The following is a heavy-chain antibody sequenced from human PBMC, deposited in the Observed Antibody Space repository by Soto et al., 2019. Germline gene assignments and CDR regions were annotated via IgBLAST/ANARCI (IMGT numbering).Heavy chain of an antibody. J-gene: IGHJ6*02. CDR2: IIPIFGTA. Sequence: QVQLVQSGAEVKKPGSSVKVSCKASGGTFSSYAISWVRQAPGQGLEWMGGIIPIFGTANYAQKFQGRVTITADESTSTAYMELSSLRSEDTAVYYCAGVGPPYSNYGHYYGMDVWGQGTTVTVSS. D-gene: IGHD4-4*01. V-gene: IGHV1-69*12. CDR1: GGTFSSYA. CDR3: AGVGPPYSNYGHYYGMDV.